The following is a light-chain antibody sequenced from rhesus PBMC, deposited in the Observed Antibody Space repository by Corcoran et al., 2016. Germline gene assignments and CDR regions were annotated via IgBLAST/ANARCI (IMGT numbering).Light chain of an antibody. J-gene: IGKJ3*01. CDR1: QSLLYSSNNKNY. V-gene: IGKV4-1*01. CDR2: WAS. CDR3: QQYYSAPFT. Sequence: DIVMTQSPDSLAVSLGERVTINCKSSQSLLYSSNNKNYLAWYQQKAGKAPKLLIYWASTRESGVPNRVSGIGSGTDFTLPISGLQAEDVALYYCQQYYSAPFTFGPGTKLDIK.